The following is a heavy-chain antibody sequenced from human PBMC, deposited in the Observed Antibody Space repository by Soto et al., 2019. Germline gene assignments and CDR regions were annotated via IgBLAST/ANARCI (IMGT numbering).Heavy chain of an antibody. CDR2: INAGNGNT. CDR3: ARVIGYSGYEPPLLDY. D-gene: IGHD5-12*01. V-gene: IGHV1-3*01. Sequence: QVQLVQSGAEVKKPGASVKVSCKASGYTFTSYAMHWVRQAPGQRLEWMGWINAGNGNTKYSQKFQGRVTITRDTSASTAYMELSSLRSEDTAVYYCARVIGYSGYEPPLLDYWGHGTMVTVSS. CDR1: GYTFTSYA. J-gene: IGHJ4*01.